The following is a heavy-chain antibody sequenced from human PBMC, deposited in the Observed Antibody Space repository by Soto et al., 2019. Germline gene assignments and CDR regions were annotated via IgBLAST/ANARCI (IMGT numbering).Heavy chain of an antibody. V-gene: IGHV4-34*01. Sequence: KSSETLSLTCAVYGGSFSGYYWSWIRQPPGKGLEWIGEINHSGSTNYNPSLKSRVTISVDTSKNLFSLNLSSVTAADTAMYYCAMTTLTYPDYFDFWGQGALVTISS. J-gene: IGHJ4*02. D-gene: IGHD4-17*01. CDR3: AMTTLTYPDYFDF. CDR2: INHSGST. CDR1: GGSFSGYY.